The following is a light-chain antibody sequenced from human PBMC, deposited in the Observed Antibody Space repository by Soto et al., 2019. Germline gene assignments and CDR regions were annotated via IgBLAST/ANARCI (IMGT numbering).Light chain of an antibody. CDR2: GAS. J-gene: IGKJ2*01. V-gene: IGKV3-20*01. Sequence: EIVLTQSPGTLSLSPGERATLSCRASQSVSSSYLAWYQQKPGQAPRLLIYGASSRATGIPDRFSGSGSGTDFTLNISRLEPEDFAVYYCQQYGSSPPYTFGQGTKLDIK. CDR1: QSVSSSY. CDR3: QQYGSSPPYT.